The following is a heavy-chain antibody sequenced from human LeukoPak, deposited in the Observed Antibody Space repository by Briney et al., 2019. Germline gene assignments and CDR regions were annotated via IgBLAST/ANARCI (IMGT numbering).Heavy chain of an antibody. Sequence: GGSLRLSCAASGFTFSSYAMSWVRQAPGKGLEWVSAISGSGGSTYYADSVKGRFTISRDNSKNTLYLQVNSLRAEDTAVYYCAKDRYGVYCGGDCYSGIDYWGQGTLVTVSS. V-gene: IGHV3-23*01. D-gene: IGHD2-21*02. CDR1: GFTFSSYA. CDR3: AKDRYGVYCGGDCYSGIDY. J-gene: IGHJ4*02. CDR2: ISGSGGST.